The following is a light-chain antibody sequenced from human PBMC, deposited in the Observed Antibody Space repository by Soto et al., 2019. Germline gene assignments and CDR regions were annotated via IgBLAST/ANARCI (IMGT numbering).Light chain of an antibody. Sequence: IQLTQSPSSLSASVGDRVTITCRADQGISSYLAWYQQKPGKAPKLLIYAASTLQSGVPSRFSGSGSGTDFTLTISSLQPEDFATYYCLQHNSYPPAFGGGTKVEIK. CDR2: AAS. CDR1: QGISSY. J-gene: IGKJ4*01. CDR3: LQHNSYPPA. V-gene: IGKV1-9*01.